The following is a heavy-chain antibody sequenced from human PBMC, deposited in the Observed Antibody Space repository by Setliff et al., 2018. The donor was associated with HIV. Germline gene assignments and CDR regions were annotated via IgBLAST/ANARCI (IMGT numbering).Heavy chain of an antibody. CDR2: IYTSGST. D-gene: IGHD3-10*01. Sequence: SETLSLTCAVYGGSFSDYYWSWIRQPPGKGLEWIGRIYTSGSTNYNPSLKSRVTISVDTSKNQFSLKRSSVTAADTAVYYCARGAELLWFGELHNIPYFDYWGQGTLVTVSS. J-gene: IGHJ4*02. CDR3: ARGAELLWFGELHNIPYFDY. V-gene: IGHV4-4*08. CDR1: GGSFSDYY.